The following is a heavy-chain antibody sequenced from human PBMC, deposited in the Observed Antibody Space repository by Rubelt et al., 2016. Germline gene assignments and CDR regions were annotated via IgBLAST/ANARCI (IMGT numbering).Heavy chain of an antibody. CDR1: GGSISSSSYY. Sequence: QLQLQESGPGLVKPSETLSLTCTVSGGSISSSSYYWGWIRQPPGKGLEWIGSIYHSGSTYYNRSLRVGVTISGETSRIQLSLKLSSVTAADTAVYYCARTDGLDDAFDIWGQGTMVTVSS. D-gene: IGHD6-19*01. V-gene: IGHV4-39*07. CDR3: ARTDGLDDAFDI. CDR2: IYHSGST. J-gene: IGHJ3*02.